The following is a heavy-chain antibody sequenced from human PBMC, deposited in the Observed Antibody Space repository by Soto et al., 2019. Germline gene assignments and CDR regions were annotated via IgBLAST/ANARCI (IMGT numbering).Heavy chain of an antibody. CDR1: GFSLSTTGVG. Sequence: QITLKESGPTLVKPTQTLTLTCSFSGFSLSTTGVGVGRIRQSPGKALEWLAIIYWDNDKRYSPSLKSRVTITKDTSKNPAVLTVTNIDPVDTVTYYCARSLWFGELHWGQGALVTVSS. J-gene: IGHJ4*02. V-gene: IGHV2-5*02. CDR2: IYWDNDK. CDR3: ARSLWFGELH. D-gene: IGHD3-10*01.